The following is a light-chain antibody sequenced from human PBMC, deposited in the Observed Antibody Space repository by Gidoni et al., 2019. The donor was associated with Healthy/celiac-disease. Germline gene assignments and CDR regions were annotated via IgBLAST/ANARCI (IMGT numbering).Light chain of an antibody. J-gene: IGLJ3*02. Sequence: QSALTQPRPVSGSPGQSVTISCTGTSSDVGGYNDVAWYPQHPGKAPKLMIYDVSKRPSGVPDRFSGSKSGNTASLTISGLQAEDEADYYCCSYAGSYTLGVFGGGTKLTVL. V-gene: IGLV2-11*01. CDR1: SSDVGGYND. CDR3: CSYAGSYTLGV. CDR2: DVS.